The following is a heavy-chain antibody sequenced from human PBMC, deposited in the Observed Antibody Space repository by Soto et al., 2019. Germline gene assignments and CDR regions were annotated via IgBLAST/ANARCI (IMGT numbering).Heavy chain of an antibody. D-gene: IGHD3-3*02. CDR2: IFYGVST. Sequence: PSKSLSLTCAVSGSSVNSSCYYWGWIRQPPGRGLECMGRIFYGVSTYYNPSLKGRVTVSFDTSKNQFSLKLRSVTAADTAVYYCARLTRMHLVDXWRQGPPVTVS. CDR3: ARLTRMHLVDX. V-gene: IGHV4-39*01. CDR1: GSSVNSSCYY. J-gene: IGHJ4*02.